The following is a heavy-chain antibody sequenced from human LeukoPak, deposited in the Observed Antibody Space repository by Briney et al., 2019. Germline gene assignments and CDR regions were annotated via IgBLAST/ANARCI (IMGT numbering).Heavy chain of an antibody. CDR3: AKDGGYYDSSGYPDY. V-gene: IGHV3-30*02. Sequence: GRSLRLSCAASGFTFSSYAMHWVRQAPGKGLEWVAFIRYDGSNKYYADSVKGRFTISRDNSKNTLYLQMNSLRAEDTAVYYCAKDGGYYDSSGYPDYWGQGTLVTVSS. CDR1: GFTFSSYA. D-gene: IGHD3-22*01. CDR2: IRYDGSNK. J-gene: IGHJ4*02.